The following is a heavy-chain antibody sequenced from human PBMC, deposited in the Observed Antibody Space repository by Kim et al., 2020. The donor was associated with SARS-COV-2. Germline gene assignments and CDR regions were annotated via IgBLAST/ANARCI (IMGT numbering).Heavy chain of an antibody. D-gene: IGHD5-18*01. CDR1: GYTFTSYY. CDR2: INPSDGST. Sequence: ASVKVSCKASGYTFTSYYMHWVRQAPGQGLEWMGIINPSDGSTSYAQKFQGRVTMTRDTPTSTVYMALSSLRSEDTAVYYCARLPGYCYGILYGMDAWGQGPPVTSSS. J-gene: IGHJ6*02. CDR3: ARLPGYCYGILYGMDA. V-gene: IGHV1-46*03.